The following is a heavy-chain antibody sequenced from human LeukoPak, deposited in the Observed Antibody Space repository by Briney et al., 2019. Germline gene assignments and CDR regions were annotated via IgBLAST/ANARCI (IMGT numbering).Heavy chain of an antibody. V-gene: IGHV3-11*04. D-gene: IGHD6-13*01. CDR1: GFTFSDYY. Sequence: GGSLRLSCAASGFTFSDYYMSWIRQAPGKGLEWVSYISSSSTIYYADSVKGRFTISRDNAKNSLYLQMNSLRAEDTAVYYCARLGSSNFQHWGQGTLVTVSS. J-gene: IGHJ1*01. CDR2: ISSSSTI. CDR3: ARLGSSNFQH.